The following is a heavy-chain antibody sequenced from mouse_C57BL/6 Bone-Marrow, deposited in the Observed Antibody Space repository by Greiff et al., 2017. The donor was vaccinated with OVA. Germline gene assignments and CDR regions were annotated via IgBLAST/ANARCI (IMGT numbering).Heavy chain of an antibody. CDR1: GFTFSDYY. CDR3: AREQESKYFDV. V-gene: IGHV5-16*01. J-gene: IGHJ1*03. Sequence: EVMLVESEGGLVQPGSSMKLSCTASGFTFSDYYMAWVRQVPEKGLEWVANINYDGSSTYYLDSLNSRFIISRDNAKNILYLQMSSLKSEDTATYYCAREQESKYFDVWGTGTTVTVSS. CDR2: INYDGSST.